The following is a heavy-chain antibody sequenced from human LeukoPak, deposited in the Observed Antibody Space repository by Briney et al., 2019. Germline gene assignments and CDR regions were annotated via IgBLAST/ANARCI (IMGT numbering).Heavy chain of an antibody. Sequence: PGGSLRLSCAASGFTFSSYAMSRVRQAPGKGLEWVSAISGSGGSTYYADSVKGRFTISRDNSKNTLYLQMNSLRAEDTAVYYCAKGGTYGSGSPGDYWGQGTLVIVSS. J-gene: IGHJ4*02. CDR1: GFTFSSYA. CDR2: ISGSGGST. V-gene: IGHV3-23*01. D-gene: IGHD3-10*01. CDR3: AKGGTYGSGSPGDY.